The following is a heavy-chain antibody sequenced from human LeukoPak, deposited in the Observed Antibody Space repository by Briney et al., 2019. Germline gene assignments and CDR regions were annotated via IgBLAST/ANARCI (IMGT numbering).Heavy chain of an antibody. CDR2: ISSSGSTI. CDR3: ARDYDFWSGYFGARGMDV. D-gene: IGHD3-3*01. V-gene: IGHV3-11*01. CDR1: GFTFSDYY. Sequence: GGSLSLSCAASGFTFSDYYMSWIRQAPGKGLEWVSYISSSGSTIYYADSVKGRFTISRDNAKNSLYLQMNSLRAEDTAVYYCARDYDFWSGYFGARGMDVWGQGTTVTVSS. J-gene: IGHJ6*02.